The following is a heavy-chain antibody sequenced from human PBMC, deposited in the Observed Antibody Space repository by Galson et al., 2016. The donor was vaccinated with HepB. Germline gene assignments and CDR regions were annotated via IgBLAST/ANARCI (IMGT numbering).Heavy chain of an antibody. J-gene: IGHJ2*01. CDR3: ARSRGFAAAGYWYFDL. CDR2: MYFTGTT. D-gene: IGHD6-13*01. CDR1: GGSISSGGYY. V-gene: IGHV4-31*03. Sequence: TLSLTCTVSGGSISSGGYYWSWIRQHPGKGLEWIGHMYFTGTTHYNASLQSRVTISADRSKKQFSLNLTSVTVADTAVYYCARSRGFAAAGYWYFDLWGRGALVTVSS.